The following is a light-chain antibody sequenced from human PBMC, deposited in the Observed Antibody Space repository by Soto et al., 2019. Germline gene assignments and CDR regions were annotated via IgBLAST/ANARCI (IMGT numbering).Light chain of an antibody. Sequence: EIVLTQSPGTLSLSPGERATLSCRASQSVSSNYLGWYQQKPGQAPRLLIYGASSRATGIPDRFSGSGSGTDFILTITRLEPEDFAVYYCQQYENSPRTFGQGTKVDIK. V-gene: IGKV3-20*01. J-gene: IGKJ1*01. CDR3: QQYENSPRT. CDR2: GAS. CDR1: QSVSSNY.